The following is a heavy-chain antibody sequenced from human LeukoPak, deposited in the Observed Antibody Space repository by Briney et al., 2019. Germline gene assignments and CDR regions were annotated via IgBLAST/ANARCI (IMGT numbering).Heavy chain of an antibody. Sequence: KSSETLSLTCTVSGGSISSYYLSWIRQPPGKGLEWIGYIYYSGSTNYNPSLKSRVTISVDTSKNQFSLKLSSVTAADTAVYYCARELTWRFDYWGQGTLVTVSS. J-gene: IGHJ4*02. CDR2: IYYSGST. D-gene: IGHD4/OR15-4a*01. CDR3: ARELTWRFDY. V-gene: IGHV4-59*01. CDR1: GGSISSYY.